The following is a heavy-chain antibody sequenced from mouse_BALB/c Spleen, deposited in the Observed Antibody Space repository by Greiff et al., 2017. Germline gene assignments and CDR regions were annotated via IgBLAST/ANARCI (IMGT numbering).Heavy chain of an antibody. J-gene: IGHJ4*01. CDR1: GYSITSDYA. V-gene: IGHV3-2*02. CDR2: ISYSGST. CDR3: ANEAYYAMDY. Sequence: DVQLQESGPGLVKPSQSLSLTCTVTGYSITSDYAWNWIRQFPGNKLEWMGYISYSGSTSYNPSLKSRISITRDTSKNQFFLQLNSVTTEDTATYYCANEAYYAMDYWGQGTSVTVSS. D-gene: IGHD6-1*01.